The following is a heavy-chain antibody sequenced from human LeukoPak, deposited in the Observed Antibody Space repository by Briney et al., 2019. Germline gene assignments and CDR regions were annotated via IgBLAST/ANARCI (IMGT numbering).Heavy chain of an antibody. V-gene: IGHV3-11*01. CDR3: ARYRHYTSPSGGFDS. J-gene: IGHJ4*02. CDR1: GFTFSDYY. D-gene: IGHD3-3*01. Sequence: GGSLRLSCAASGFTFSDYYMSWIRQAPGKGLEWVSYIRSDATTLYYADSVKGRFTISRDNAKNSLFLQMNSLRAEDTAVYYCARYRHYTSPSGGFDSWGPGTLVTVSS. CDR2: IRSDATTL.